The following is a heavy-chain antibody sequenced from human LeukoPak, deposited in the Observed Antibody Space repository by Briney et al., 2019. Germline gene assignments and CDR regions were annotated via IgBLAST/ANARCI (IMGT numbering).Heavy chain of an antibody. J-gene: IGHJ4*02. CDR1: GYTFTSYY. CDR2: INPSGGST. CDR3: ARDRYSISSLYDF. D-gene: IGHD6-6*01. V-gene: IGHV1-46*01. Sequence: ASVKVSCKASGYTFTSYYIHWVRQAPGQGLEWMGIINPSGGSTTYAQKFQGRITITRDTPTSTVYMVLSSLRSEDTAVYYCARDRYSISSLYDFWGQGTLVTVSS.